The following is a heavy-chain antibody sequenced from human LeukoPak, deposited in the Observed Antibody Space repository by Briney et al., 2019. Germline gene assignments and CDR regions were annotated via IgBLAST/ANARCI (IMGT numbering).Heavy chain of an antibody. CDR2: INPNGGDT. Sequence: GASVKVSCKASGYTFKNYYIHWVRRAPGQGLEWMGWINPNGGDTHFAQKFQGRVTMTRDTSISTAHMEMSRLRFDDTAVYYCGRGSRSSFDYWGQGTLVTVSS. CDR3: GRGSRSSFDY. D-gene: IGHD6-6*01. V-gene: IGHV1-2*02. CDR1: GYTFKNYY. J-gene: IGHJ4*02.